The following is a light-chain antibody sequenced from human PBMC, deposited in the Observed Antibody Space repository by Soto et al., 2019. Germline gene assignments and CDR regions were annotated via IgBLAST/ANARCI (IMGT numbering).Light chain of an antibody. CDR2: EVS. Sequence: QSALTQPASVSGSPGQSITISCTGTSSDVGGYKYVSWYQQHPGKAPKLMIYEVSHRPSGISNRFSGSKSGNTASLTISGLQAEDEAHYYCGSYTGSSTLVVFGGGTKVTVL. V-gene: IGLV2-14*01. J-gene: IGLJ2*01. CDR1: SSDVGGYKY. CDR3: GSYTGSSTLVV.